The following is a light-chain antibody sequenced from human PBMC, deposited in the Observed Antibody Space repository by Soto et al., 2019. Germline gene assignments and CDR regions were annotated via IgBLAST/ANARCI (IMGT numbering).Light chain of an antibody. CDR1: QILVHKDGNTY. CDR3: MQATQSPWT. V-gene: IGKV2-24*01. CDR2: KVS. Sequence: DIVFTQTPLSSPFALGQAAAISCISSQILVHKDGNTYLSWFHQRPGQPPRLLIYKVSVRFSGVPDRFSGSGAGTDFTLTISRVETEDVGVYYCMQATQSPWTFGQGTKVDTK. J-gene: IGKJ1*01.